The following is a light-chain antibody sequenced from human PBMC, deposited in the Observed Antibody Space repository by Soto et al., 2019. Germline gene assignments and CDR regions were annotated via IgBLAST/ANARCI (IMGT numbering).Light chain of an antibody. Sequence: QSALTQPASVSGSPGQSITISCTGTSSDVGGYNYVSWFQHHPGKAPKLIIYEVSYRPSGVSNRFSGSKSGDTASLTISGLHAEDEADYYCSSFTNTITRYAFRTGTKVTVL. CDR3: SSFTNTITRYA. CDR2: EVS. CDR1: SSDVGGYNY. V-gene: IGLV2-14*01. J-gene: IGLJ1*01.